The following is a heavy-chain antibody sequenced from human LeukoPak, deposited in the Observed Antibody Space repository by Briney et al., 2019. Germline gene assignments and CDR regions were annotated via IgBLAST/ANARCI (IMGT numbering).Heavy chain of an antibody. CDR2: IYYSGST. J-gene: IGHJ5*02. Sequence: PSETLSLTCTVSGGSISSSSYYWGWIRQPPGKGLEWIGSIYYSGSTYYNPSLKSRVTISVDTSKNQFSLKLSSVTAADTAVYYCARFENLRYSYGTTWGQGTLVTVSS. D-gene: IGHD5-18*01. CDR1: GGSISSSSYY. V-gene: IGHV4-39*07. CDR3: ARFENLRYSYGTT.